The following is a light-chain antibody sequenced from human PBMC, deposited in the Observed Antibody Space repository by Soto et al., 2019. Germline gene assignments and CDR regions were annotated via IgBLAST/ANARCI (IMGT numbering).Light chain of an antibody. CDR3: QQRGNWPPYT. CDR2: DAS. J-gene: IGKJ2*01. CDR1: QSVRSY. Sequence: EIVLTQSPATLSLSPGERATLSCRASQSVRSYLAWYQQKPGQAPRLLIFDASNRATGIPARFSGSGSGTDVTLTSSSLEPEDFAVYYCQQRGNWPPYTFGQGTKLEIK. V-gene: IGKV3-11*01.